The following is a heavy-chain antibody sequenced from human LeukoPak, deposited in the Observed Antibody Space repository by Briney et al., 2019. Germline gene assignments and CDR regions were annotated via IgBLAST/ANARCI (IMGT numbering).Heavy chain of an antibody. D-gene: IGHD2-15*01. CDR3: AKDSVGGQNWFDP. CDR1: GFTFSSYS. V-gene: IGHV3-48*01. Sequence: GGSLRLSCAASGFTFSSYSMNWVRQAPGKGLEWVSYISSSSSTIYYADSVKGRFTISRDNAKNSLYLQMNSLRAEDTAVYYCAKDSVGGQNWFDPWGQGTLVTVSS. J-gene: IGHJ5*02. CDR2: ISSSSSTI.